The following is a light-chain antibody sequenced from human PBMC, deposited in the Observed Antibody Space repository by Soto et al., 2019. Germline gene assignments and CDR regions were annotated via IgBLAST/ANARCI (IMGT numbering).Light chain of an antibody. CDR2: DAS. CDR1: QSMSSC. V-gene: IGKV1-5*01. Sequence: DIQMTQSRSTLSASVGDRVTITFRASQSMSSCLAWYQQKPGKAPKLLIYDASSLESGVPSRFSGSGSGTEFTLTISILQPDDFATYYCQQYNSYPLTFGGGTNVDIK. CDR3: QQYNSYPLT. J-gene: IGKJ4*01.